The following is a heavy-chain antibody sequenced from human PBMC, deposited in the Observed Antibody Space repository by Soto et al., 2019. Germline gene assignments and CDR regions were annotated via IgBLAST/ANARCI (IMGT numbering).Heavy chain of an antibody. V-gene: IGHV3-30-3*01. CDR2: ISYDGSNK. D-gene: IGHD4-4*01. Sequence: GGSLRLSCAASGFTFSSYAMHWVRQAPGKGLEWVAVISYDGSNKYYADSVKGRFTISRDNSKNTLYLQMNSLRAEDTAVYYCASELQDVNDYYYGMDVWGQGTTVTVSS. J-gene: IGHJ6*02. CDR1: GFTFSSYA. CDR3: ASELQDVNDYYYGMDV.